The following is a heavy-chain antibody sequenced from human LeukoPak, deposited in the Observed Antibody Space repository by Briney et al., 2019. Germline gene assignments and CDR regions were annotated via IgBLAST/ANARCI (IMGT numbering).Heavy chain of an antibody. CDR2: IYYSGST. CDR1: GGSISSSSYY. J-gene: IGHJ6*03. CDR3: ARLHYGGNYGYYYYYMDV. V-gene: IGHV4-39*01. D-gene: IGHD4-23*01. Sequence: SETLSLTCTVSGGSISSSSYYWGWIRQPPGKGLEWIGSIYYSGSTYYNPSLKSRVTISVDTSKNQFSLRLSSVTAADTAVYYCARLHYGGNYGYYYYYMDVWGKGTTVTISS.